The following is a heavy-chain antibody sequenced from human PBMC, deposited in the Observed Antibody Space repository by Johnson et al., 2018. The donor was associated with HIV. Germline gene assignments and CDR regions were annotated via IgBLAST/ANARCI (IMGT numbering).Heavy chain of an antibody. CDR3: AKPNTVTTFGPPNDAFDI. CDR1: GFTFSS. V-gene: IGHV3-7*01. Sequence: VLLVESGGGVVQPGRSLRLSCAASGFTFSSMHWDRQAPGKGLEWVANIKQDGSEKYYVDSVKGRFTISRDNSKNTLYLQMNSLRAEDTAVYYCAKPNTVTTFGPPNDAFDIWGQVTMVTVSS. CDR2: IKQDGSEK. J-gene: IGHJ3*02. D-gene: IGHD4-11*01.